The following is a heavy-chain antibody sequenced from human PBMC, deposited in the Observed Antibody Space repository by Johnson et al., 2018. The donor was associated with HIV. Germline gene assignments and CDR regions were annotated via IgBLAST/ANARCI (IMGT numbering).Heavy chain of an antibody. CDR3: ARGRAVAGTRAFYI. V-gene: IGHV3-66*02. Sequence: VQLVESGGGLVQPGGSLRLSCAASGFTVSSNYMSWVRQAPGKGLEWVSVIYSGGSTYYADSVKGRFTISRDNSKNTLYLQMNSLRAEDTAVYYCARGRAVAGTRAFYIWGQGTMVTVSS. D-gene: IGHD6-19*01. J-gene: IGHJ3*02. CDR1: GFTVSSNY. CDR2: IYSGGST.